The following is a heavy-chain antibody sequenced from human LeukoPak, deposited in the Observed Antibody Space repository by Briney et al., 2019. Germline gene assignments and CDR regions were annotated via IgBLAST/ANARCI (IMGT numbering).Heavy chain of an antibody. J-gene: IGHJ4*02. V-gene: IGHV1-2*02. Sequence: EASVKVSCKASGYTFTGYYMHWVRQAPGQGLESMGWINPNSRGTNYAQKFQGRVTMTRDTSISTAYMELSRLRSDDTAVYYCARGGIGLELLAIDYWGQGTLVTVSS. CDR2: INPNSRGT. D-gene: IGHD1-7*01. CDR3: ARGGIGLELLAIDY. CDR1: GYTFTGYY.